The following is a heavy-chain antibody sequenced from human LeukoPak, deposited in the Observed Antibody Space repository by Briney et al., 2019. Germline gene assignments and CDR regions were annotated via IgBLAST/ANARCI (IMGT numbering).Heavy chain of an antibody. J-gene: IGHJ4*02. CDR3: ARRSLRAVAFDY. CDR2: MNPNSGNT. CDR1: GYTFTSYD. Sequence: ASVTVSCKASGYTFTSYDINWVRQAPGQGLEWMGWMNPNSGNTGYAQKFQGRVTMTRNTSISTAYMELSSLRSEDTAVYYCARRSLRAVAFDYWGQGTLVTVSS. D-gene: IGHD6-19*01. V-gene: IGHV1-8*01.